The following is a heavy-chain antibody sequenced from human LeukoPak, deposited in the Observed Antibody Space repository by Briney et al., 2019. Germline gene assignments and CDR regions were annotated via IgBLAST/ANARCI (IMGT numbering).Heavy chain of an antibody. J-gene: IGHJ5*02. V-gene: IGHV1-18*01. Sequence: ASVKVSCKASGYTFTGYGISWVRQAPGQGLEWMGWISAYNGNTNYAQKFQGRVTMTTDTSTSTAYMELRSLRFDDTAVYYCVRSGSGWFDPWGQGTLVTVSS. CDR3: VRSGSGWFDP. D-gene: IGHD3-3*01. CDR1: GYTFTGYG. CDR2: ISAYNGNT.